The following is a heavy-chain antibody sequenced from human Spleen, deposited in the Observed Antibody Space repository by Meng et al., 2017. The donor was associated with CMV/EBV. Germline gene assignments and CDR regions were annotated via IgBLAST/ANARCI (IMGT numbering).Heavy chain of an antibody. D-gene: IGHD6-19*01. V-gene: IGHV6-1*01. CDR1: GDSVSSNLAA. CDR3: ARSGSSGWIDY. J-gene: IGHJ4*02. CDR2: TYYKSKWYN. Sequence: PGLVKPSQHPALTLAISGDSVSSNLAAWNWSRQSPSRGLEWLGRTYYKSKWYNGYAVSVKSRIPINPDTSKNQFSLQLNSVTPEDTAMYYCARSGSSGWIDYWGQGTLVTVSS.